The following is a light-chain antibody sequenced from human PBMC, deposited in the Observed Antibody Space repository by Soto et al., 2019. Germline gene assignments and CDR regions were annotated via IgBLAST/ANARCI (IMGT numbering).Light chain of an antibody. Sequence: QSALTQPAAVSGSPGQSITISCIGSNSDIGTYNLVSWYRQHPGKVPKLLIYEGSRRPSGISNRFSGSKSGNTASLTISGLQTEDEADYYCSSFSSITREVFGGGTKLTVL. CDR2: EGS. CDR1: NSDIGTYNL. V-gene: IGLV2-14*02. J-gene: IGLJ2*01. CDR3: SSFSSITREV.